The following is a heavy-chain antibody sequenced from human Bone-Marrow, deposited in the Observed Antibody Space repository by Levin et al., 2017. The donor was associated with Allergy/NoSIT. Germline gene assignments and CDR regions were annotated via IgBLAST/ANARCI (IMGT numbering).Heavy chain of an antibody. V-gene: IGHV4-39*01. CDR3: ARRSPMAPFDY. CDR2: IYYSGST. D-gene: IGHD3-10*01. J-gene: IGHJ4*02. CDR1: GGSISSSSYY. Sequence: SETLSLTCTVSGGSISSSSYYWGWIRQPPGKGLEWIGSIYYSGSTYYNPSLKSRVTISVDTSKNQFSLKLSSVTAADTAVYYCARRSPMAPFDYWGQGTLVTVSS.